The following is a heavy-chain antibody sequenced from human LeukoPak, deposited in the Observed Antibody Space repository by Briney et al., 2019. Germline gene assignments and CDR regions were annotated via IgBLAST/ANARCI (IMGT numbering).Heavy chain of an antibody. CDR3: AKSFKHDSSGYYSFDY. CDR1: GFNFSSNY. Sequence: GGSLRLSCAASGFNFSSNYMSWVRQVPGKGLEWLSVIYRGGTTYYTHSVKGRFTISRDNSKNTLYLEMNSLRAEDTAVYYCAKSFKHDSSGYYSFDYWGQGTLVTVSS. J-gene: IGHJ4*02. V-gene: IGHV3-66*01. CDR2: IYRGGTT. D-gene: IGHD3-22*01.